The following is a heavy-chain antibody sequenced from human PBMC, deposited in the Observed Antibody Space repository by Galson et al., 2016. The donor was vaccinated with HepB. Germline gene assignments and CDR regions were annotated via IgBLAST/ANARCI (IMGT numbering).Heavy chain of an antibody. J-gene: IGHJ3*02. CDR2: ISWNSGSI. V-gene: IGHV3-9*01. CDR3: AKEYLAYDAFDI. CDR1: GFTFDDYA. Sequence: SLRLSCAASGFTFDDYAMHWVRQAPGKGLEWVSGISWNSGSIGYADSVKGRFTISRDNAKNSLYLQMNSLRTEDTALYYCAKEYLAYDAFDIWGQGTMVTVSS. D-gene: IGHD2-21*01.